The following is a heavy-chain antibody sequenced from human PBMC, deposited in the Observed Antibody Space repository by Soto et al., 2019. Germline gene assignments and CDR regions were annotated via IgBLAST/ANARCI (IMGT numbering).Heavy chain of an antibody. CDR2: ISWNSGSI. J-gene: IGHJ4*02. V-gene: IGHV3-9*01. Sequence: GGSLRLSCAASGFTFDDYAMHWVRQAPGKGLEWVSGISWNSGSIGYADSVKGRFTISRDNAKNSLYLQMNSLRAEDTALYYCAKDIVRQWLAPDDYWGQGT. CDR1: GFTFDDYA. CDR3: AKDIVRQWLAPDDY. D-gene: IGHD6-19*01.